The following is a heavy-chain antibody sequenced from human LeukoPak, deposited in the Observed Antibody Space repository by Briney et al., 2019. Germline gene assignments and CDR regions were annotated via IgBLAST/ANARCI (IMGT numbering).Heavy chain of an antibody. CDR2: IFRSGST. D-gene: IGHD1-14*01. CDR3: ARHPPVFGWFDP. Sequence: SETLSLTCNVSGYSIRSGYYWGWIRQPPGKGLEWIGSIFRSGSTYSNPSLKSRLTISVDTSKNQFSLKLSSVTAADTAVYYCARHPPVFGWFDPWGQGTLVTVSS. J-gene: IGHJ5*02. V-gene: IGHV4-38-2*02. CDR1: GYSIRSGYY.